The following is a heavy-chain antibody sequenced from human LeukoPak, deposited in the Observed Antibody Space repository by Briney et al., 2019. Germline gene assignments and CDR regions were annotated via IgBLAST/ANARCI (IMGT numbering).Heavy chain of an antibody. V-gene: IGHV3-64D*09. J-gene: IGHJ4*02. D-gene: IGHD2-2*01. CDR3: VKGYCSSISCFGDY. Sequence: GGSLRLSCLASGFTFSSYAMHWVRPAPGKGLEYVSAISSNGGSTYYADSVKGRFTISRDNSKNTLYLKMSSLRAEDTAVYYCVKGYCSSISCFGDYWGQGTLVTFSS. CDR1: GFTFSSYA. CDR2: ISSNGGST.